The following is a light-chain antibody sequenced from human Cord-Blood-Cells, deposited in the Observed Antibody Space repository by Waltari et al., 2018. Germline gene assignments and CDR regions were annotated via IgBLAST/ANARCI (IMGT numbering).Light chain of an antibody. V-gene: IGLV1-44*01. CDR3: AAWDDSLNGLV. J-gene: IGLJ2*01. CDR2: SNN. Sequence: QSVLTQPPSASGTPGQRVTISCSGSSSNIGSNTVNWYQQLPGTAPKLPLVSNNQRPAGVPDRFAGSKAGTSASLAISGLQSEDEADYYCAAWDDSLNGLVFGGGTKLTVL. CDR1: SSNIGSNT.